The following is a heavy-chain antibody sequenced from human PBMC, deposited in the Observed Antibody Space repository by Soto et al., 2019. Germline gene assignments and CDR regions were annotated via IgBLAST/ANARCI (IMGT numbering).Heavy chain of an antibody. CDR3: AKDKELYSSSSGWFDP. V-gene: IGHV3-9*01. D-gene: IGHD6-6*01. CDR1: GFTFDDYA. Sequence: EVQLVESGGGLVQPGRSLRLSCAASGFTFDDYAMHWVRQAPGKGLEWVSGISWNSGSIGYADSVKGRFTISRDNAKNSLYLQMNSLRAEDTALYYCAKDKELYSSSSGWFDPWGQGTLVTVSS. J-gene: IGHJ5*02. CDR2: ISWNSGSI.